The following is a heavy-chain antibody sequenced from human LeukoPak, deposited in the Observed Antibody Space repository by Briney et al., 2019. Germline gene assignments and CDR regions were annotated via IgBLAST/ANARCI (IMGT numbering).Heavy chain of an antibody. CDR2: IYYSGST. CDR3: ARRSTHYYYYYGMDV. J-gene: IGHJ6*02. V-gene: IGHV4-39*01. Sequence: SETLSLTCTVSGGSISSSSYYWGWIRQPPGKGLEWIGSIYYSGSTYYNPSPKSRVTISVDTSKNQFSLKLSSVTAADTAVYYCARRSTHYYYYYGMDVWGQGTTVTVSS. CDR1: GGSISSSSYY.